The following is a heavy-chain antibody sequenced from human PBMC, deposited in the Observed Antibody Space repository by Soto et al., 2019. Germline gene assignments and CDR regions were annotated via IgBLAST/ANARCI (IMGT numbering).Heavy chain of an antibody. D-gene: IGHD3-16*01. Sequence: QVHLVESGGGVVQPGTSLRLSCVASGFTFSKYGMHWVRQAPGKGLEWVAILTDDGKEKYYADSVKGRFIISRDNSNTTLPLQMNTLSAEDTAVNYSTKVRIALKYYYGLDVWGQGTTVSVSS. V-gene: IGHV3-30*18. CDR3: TKVRIALKYYYGLDV. CDR2: LTDDGKEK. CDR1: GFTFSKYG. J-gene: IGHJ6*02.